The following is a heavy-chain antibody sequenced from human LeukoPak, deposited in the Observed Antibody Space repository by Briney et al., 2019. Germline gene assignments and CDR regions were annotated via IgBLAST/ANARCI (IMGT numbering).Heavy chain of an antibody. CDR1: GGSISSGGYY. Sequence: SETLSLTCTVSGGSISSGGYYWSWIRQHPGKGLEWIGYIYISGDTNYNPSLKSRVTISVDTSKNQFSLKLSSVTAADTAVYYCARRVTNWFDPWGQGTLVTVSS. CDR2: IYISGDT. D-gene: IGHD4-23*01. J-gene: IGHJ5*02. CDR3: ARRVTNWFDP. V-gene: IGHV4-61*08.